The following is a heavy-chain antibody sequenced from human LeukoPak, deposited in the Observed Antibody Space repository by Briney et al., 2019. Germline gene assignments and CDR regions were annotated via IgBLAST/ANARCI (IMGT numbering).Heavy chain of an antibody. CDR3: AGYSSGWSSGGGY. Sequence: PSETLSLTCTVSGGSISSLTYYWGWIRQPPGKGLVWIASIYYSGTTYYSPSLKSRVTISVNRSNNQFSLRLSSVTAADTAVYFGAGYSSGWSSGGGYWGQGTLVTVSS. CDR1: GGSISSLTYY. J-gene: IGHJ4*01. D-gene: IGHD6-19*01. CDR2: IYYSGTT. V-gene: IGHV4-39*01.